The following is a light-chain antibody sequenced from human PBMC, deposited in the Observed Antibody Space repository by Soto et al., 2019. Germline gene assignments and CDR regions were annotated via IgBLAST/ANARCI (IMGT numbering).Light chain of an antibody. J-gene: IGLJ2*01. V-gene: IGLV2-14*03. CDR1: SRDIGAYNS. CDR3: SSYAASGARV. CDR2: DVS. Sequence: QSALTQPASVSGSPGQSITISCTGTSRDIGAYNSVSWYQQHPGKAPQLVIYDVSYRPSGISSRFSGSKSGNAASLTLSGLQAEDEADYYCSSYAASGARVFGGGTKLTVL.